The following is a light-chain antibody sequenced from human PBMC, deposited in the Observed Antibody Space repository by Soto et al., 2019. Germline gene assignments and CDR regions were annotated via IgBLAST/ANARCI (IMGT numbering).Light chain of an antibody. CDR1: QSVSSSY. Sequence: DSVLTHSPGTLSLSPGERATLSCRASQSVSSSYLAWYQQKPGQAPRLLIYGASSRATGIPDRFSGSGSGTDFTLTISRLEPEDFAVYYCQQYGSSLWTFGQGTKVDIK. J-gene: IGKJ1*01. CDR2: GAS. CDR3: QQYGSSLWT. V-gene: IGKV3-20*01.